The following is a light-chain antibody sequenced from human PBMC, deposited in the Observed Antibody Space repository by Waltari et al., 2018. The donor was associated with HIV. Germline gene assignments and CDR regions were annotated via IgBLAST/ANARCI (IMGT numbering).Light chain of an antibody. Sequence: DIQLTQSPSFLSASAGDRVIITCRASLGVSGYVAWYQQKPGKAPKLLIYGTSILQGGVPSRFTGRGSGTDFTLTINSLQPEDSATYYCQQLRTFGQGTNVEIK. J-gene: IGKJ1*01. CDR1: LGVSGY. CDR2: GTS. V-gene: IGKV1-9*01. CDR3: QQLRT.